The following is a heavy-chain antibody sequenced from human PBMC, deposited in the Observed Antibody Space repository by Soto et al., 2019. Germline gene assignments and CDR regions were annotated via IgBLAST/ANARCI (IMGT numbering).Heavy chain of an antibody. CDR1: GGSISSYY. CDR3: ARGGYDLNWFDP. D-gene: IGHD5-12*01. V-gene: IGHV4-59*01. CDR2: IYYSGST. Sequence: SETLSLTCTDSGGSISSYYWSWIRQPPGKGLEWIGYIYYSGSTNYNPSLKSRVTISVDTSKNQFSLKLSSVTAADTAVYYCARGGYDLNWFDPWGQGTLVSVSS. J-gene: IGHJ5*02.